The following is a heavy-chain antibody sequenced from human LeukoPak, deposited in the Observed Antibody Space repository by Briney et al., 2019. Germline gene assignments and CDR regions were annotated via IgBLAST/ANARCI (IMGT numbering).Heavy chain of an antibody. CDR1: GYTFTHYG. Sequence: ASVKVSCEASGYTFTHYGITWVRQAPGQGLAWMGWINTYNGDTKCAQKLQGRVTMTTDTSTSTAFMELRSLRSDDSAVYYCARGIRSPLFDYWGLGTLVTVSP. D-gene: IGHD3-16*01. V-gene: IGHV1-18*01. J-gene: IGHJ4*02. CDR2: INTYNGDT. CDR3: ARGIRSPLFDY.